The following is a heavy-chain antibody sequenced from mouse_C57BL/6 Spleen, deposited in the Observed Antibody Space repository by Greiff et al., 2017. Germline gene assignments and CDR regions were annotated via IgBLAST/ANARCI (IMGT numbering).Heavy chain of an antibody. CDR1: GYTFTDYY. J-gene: IGHJ3*01. CDR2: INPNNGGT. V-gene: IGHV1-26*01. CDR3: ARSGLYYYGSRRFFAY. D-gene: IGHD1-1*01. Sequence: EVQLQQSGPELVKPGASVKISCKASGYTFTDYYMNWVKQSHGKSLEWIGDINPNNGGTSYNQQFKGKATLTVDKSSSTAYMELRSLTSEDSAVYYCARSGLYYYGSRRFFAYWGQGTLVTVSA.